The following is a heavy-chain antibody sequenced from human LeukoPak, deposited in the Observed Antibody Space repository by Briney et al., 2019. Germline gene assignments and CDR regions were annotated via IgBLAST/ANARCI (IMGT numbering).Heavy chain of an antibody. CDR3: ARERPYGRKHDAFDI. CDR1: GGTFSSYA. CDR2: IIPIFGTA. V-gene: IGHV1-69*13. D-gene: IGHD2-21*01. J-gene: IGHJ3*02. Sequence: GASVKVSCKASGGTFSSYAISWVRQAPGQGLEWMGGIIPIFGTANYAQKFQGRVTITADESTSTAYMELSSLRSEDTAVYYCARERPYGRKHDAFDIWGQGTMVTVSS.